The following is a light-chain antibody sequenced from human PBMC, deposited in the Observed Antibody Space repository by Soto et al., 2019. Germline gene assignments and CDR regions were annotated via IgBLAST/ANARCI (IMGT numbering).Light chain of an antibody. CDR3: CSYAGSYTYV. V-gene: IGLV2-11*01. Sequence: QSVLTPPRSVSGSPGQSVTISCTGTSSDVGGYNYVSWYQQHPGKAPKLMIFDVSKRPSGVPDRFSGSKSANTASLTISGLQAEDEADYYCCSYAGSYTYVFGTGTKV. CDR1: SSDVGGYNY. J-gene: IGLJ1*01. CDR2: DVS.